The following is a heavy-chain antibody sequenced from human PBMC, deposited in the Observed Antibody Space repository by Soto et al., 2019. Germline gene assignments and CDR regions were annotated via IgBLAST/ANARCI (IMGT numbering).Heavy chain of an antibody. CDR1: GFTFSGYA. CDR2: ISYDGSNK. J-gene: IGHJ6*02. D-gene: IGHD2-15*01. V-gene: IGHV3-30-3*01. Sequence: GGSLRLSCTASGFTFSGYAMHWVRQAPGKGLEWVALISYDGSNKYYGDSVKGRFTVSRDSSKNTVFLQMNSLRAEDTAVYYCARGGGGYYYYGMDVWGQGTTVTVSS. CDR3: ARGGGGYYYYGMDV.